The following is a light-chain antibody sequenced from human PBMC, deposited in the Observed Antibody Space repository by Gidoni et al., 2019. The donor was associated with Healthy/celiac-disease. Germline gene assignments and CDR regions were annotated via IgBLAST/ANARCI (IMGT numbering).Light chain of an antibody. Sequence: QSALTHPASVSGSPGQSITISCTGTSSDVGSYNLVSWSQQHPGKAPKLMIYEVSKRPSGVSNRFSGSKSGNTASLTISGLQAEDEADYYCCSYAGSSTFGVFGGGTKLTVL. CDR3: CSYAGSSTFGV. V-gene: IGLV2-23*02. J-gene: IGLJ3*02. CDR2: EVS. CDR1: SSDVGSYNL.